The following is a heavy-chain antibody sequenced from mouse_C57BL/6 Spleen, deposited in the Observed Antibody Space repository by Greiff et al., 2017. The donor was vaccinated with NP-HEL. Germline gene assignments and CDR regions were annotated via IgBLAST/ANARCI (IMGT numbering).Heavy chain of an antibody. D-gene: IGHD4-1*02. CDR1: GFTFSSYG. CDR3: ATTWKALYYFDY. CDR2: ISSGGSYT. J-gene: IGHJ2*01. Sequence: EVMLVESGGDLVKPGGSLKLSCAASGFTFSSYGMSWVRQTPDKRLEWVATISSGGSYTYYPDSVKGRFTISRDNAKNTLYLQMSSLKSEDTAMYYCATTWKALYYFDYWGQGTTLTVSS. V-gene: IGHV5-6*02.